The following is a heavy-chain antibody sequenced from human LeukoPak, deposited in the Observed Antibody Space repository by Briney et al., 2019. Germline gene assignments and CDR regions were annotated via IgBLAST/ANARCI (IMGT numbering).Heavy chain of an antibody. Sequence: PSETLSLTCTVSGGSISSYYWSWIRQPPGKGLEWIGYIYYSGSTNYNPSLKSRVTISVDTSKSQFSLKLSSVTAADTAVYYCARGYCSSTSCYHLDYWGQGTLVTVSS. CDR1: GGSISSYY. D-gene: IGHD2-2*01. V-gene: IGHV4-59*01. J-gene: IGHJ4*02. CDR3: ARGYCSSTSCYHLDY. CDR2: IYYSGST.